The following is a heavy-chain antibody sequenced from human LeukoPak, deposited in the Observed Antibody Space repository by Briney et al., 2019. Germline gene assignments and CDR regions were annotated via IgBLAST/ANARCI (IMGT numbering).Heavy chain of an antibody. CDR3: ARDYGNYPYPEVTLDL. CDR1: GFTFSAHW. Sequence: GGSLRLSCAASGFTFSAHWMTWVRQAPGKGLEWAANIKQDGSEKYYVDSVKGRFTISRDNAKNSLYSQMDSLRAEDTAVYHCARDYGNYPYPEVTLDLWGQGTLVTVSS. V-gene: IGHV3-7*01. J-gene: IGHJ5*02. D-gene: IGHD4-11*01. CDR2: IKQDGSEK.